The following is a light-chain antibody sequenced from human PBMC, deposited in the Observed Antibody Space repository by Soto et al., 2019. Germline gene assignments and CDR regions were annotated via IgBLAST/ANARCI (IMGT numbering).Light chain of an antibody. Sequence: SALTQPASVSGSPGQSITISCTGTRSDGADYKDASWYQQHPGNAPKLMIYEVTYRPSGVSNRFSGSKSGNTASLTISGLQAEDEAEYYCSSYTTSSTVFGAGTKLTVL. J-gene: IGLJ1*01. V-gene: IGLV2-14*01. CDR2: EVT. CDR1: RSDGADYKD. CDR3: SSYTTSSTV.